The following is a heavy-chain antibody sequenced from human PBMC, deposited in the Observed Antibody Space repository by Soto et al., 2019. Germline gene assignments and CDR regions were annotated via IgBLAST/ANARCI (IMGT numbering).Heavy chain of an antibody. CDR1: GYNFAGYW. D-gene: IGHD3-3*01. Sequence: GESLQISCKGSGYNFAGYWIAWVRQMPGKGLELMGIIYPSDSDTRYRPSLQGQVTISADKSISSAYLQWSSLRASDTAMYYCARGGVSTRTFDYWGQGTPVTVSS. V-gene: IGHV5-51*01. CDR2: IYPSDSDT. J-gene: IGHJ4*02. CDR3: ARGGVSTRTFDY.